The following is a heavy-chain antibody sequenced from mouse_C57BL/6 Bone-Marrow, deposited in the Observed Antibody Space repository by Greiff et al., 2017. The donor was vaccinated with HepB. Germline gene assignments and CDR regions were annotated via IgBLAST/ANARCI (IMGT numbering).Heavy chain of an antibody. CDR3: ARRGLRAMDY. V-gene: IGHV1-82*01. D-gene: IGHD2-2*01. Sequence: QVQLQQSGPELVKPGASVKISCKASGYAFSSSWMNWVKQRPGKGLEWSGRIYPGDGDTNYNGKFKGKATLTADKSSSTAYMQLSSLTSEDSAVYFCARRGLRAMDYWGQGTSVTVSS. J-gene: IGHJ4*01. CDR1: GYAFSSSW. CDR2: IYPGDGDT.